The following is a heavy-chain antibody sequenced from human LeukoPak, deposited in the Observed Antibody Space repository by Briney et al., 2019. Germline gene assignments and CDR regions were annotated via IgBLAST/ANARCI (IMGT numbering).Heavy chain of an antibody. Sequence: GASVKVSCKASGYTFTGYYMHWVRQAPGQGLEWMGWINPNSGGTNYAQKFQGRVTMTRDTSISTAYMELSRLRSDDTAVYYCARAAERGRGVRYFDVADYWGQGTLVTVSS. CDR2: INPNSGGT. V-gene: IGHV1-2*02. CDR3: ARAAERGRGVRYFDVADY. CDR1: GYTFTGYY. J-gene: IGHJ4*02. D-gene: IGHD3-9*01.